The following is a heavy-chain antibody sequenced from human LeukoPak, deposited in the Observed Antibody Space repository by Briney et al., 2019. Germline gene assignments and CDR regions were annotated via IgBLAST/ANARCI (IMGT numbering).Heavy chain of an antibody. V-gene: IGHV3-23*01. D-gene: IGHD6-19*01. CDR2: ISGSGGST. Sequence: GGSLRLSCAASGFTFSSYWMTWVRQAPGKGLEWVSAISGSGGSTYYADSVKGRFTISRDNSKNTLYLQMNSLRAEDTAVYYCAKNRPRGIALGAVAGCFDYWGQGTLVTVSS. J-gene: IGHJ4*02. CDR3: AKNRPRGIALGAVAGCFDY. CDR1: GFTFSSYW.